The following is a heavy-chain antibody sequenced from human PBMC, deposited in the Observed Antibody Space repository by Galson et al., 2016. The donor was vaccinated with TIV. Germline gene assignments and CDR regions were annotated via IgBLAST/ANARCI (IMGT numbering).Heavy chain of an antibody. CDR3: ARTRSAAAGGLDF. J-gene: IGHJ4*02. D-gene: IGHD6-13*01. Sequence: PALVKPTQTLTLTCTFSGFSLGTSGMCVSWVRQPPGKALEWLARIDWDDAKYYSTSLKTRLTISKDTSKNKVVLMVTDVDPMDTATYFCARTRSAAAGGLDFWGQGTLVTVSS. V-gene: IGHV2-70*11. CDR1: GFSLGTSGMC. CDR2: IDWDDAK.